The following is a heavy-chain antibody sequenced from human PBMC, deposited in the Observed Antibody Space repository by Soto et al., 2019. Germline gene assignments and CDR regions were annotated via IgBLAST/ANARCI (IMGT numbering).Heavy chain of an antibody. V-gene: IGHV4-59*08. CDR2: MYYSGST. CDR1: GGSISGHY. CDR3: ARGPYYDLIWNYYYLDV. Sequence: QVQLQESGPGLVKPSETLSLSCSVSGGSISGHYWSWVRQTPGKGLEWIGYMYYSGSTNYHPSLTSRVTISVETSNTHCSLRLPSVTAAETAVYYCARGPYYDLIWNYYYLDVWGKGTTVTVSS. D-gene: IGHD3-16*01. J-gene: IGHJ6*03.